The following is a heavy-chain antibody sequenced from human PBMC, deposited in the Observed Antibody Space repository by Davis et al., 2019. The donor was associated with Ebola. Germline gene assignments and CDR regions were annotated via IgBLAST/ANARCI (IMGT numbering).Heavy chain of an antibody. J-gene: IGHJ4*02. CDR2: IYHSGST. V-gene: IGHV4-4*02. Sequence: MPSETLSLTCAVSGGSISSSNWWSWVRQPPGKGLEWIGEIYHSGSTNYNPSLKSRVTISVDKSKNQFSLKLSSVTAADTAVYYCARDPGYSSGWYFDYWGQGTLVTVSS. CDR3: ARDPGYSSGWYFDY. D-gene: IGHD6-19*01. CDR1: GGSISSSNW.